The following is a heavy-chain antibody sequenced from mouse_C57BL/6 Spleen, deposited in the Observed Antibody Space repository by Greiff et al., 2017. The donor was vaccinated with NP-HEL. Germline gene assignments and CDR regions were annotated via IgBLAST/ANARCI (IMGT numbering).Heavy chain of an antibody. Sequence: EVQVVESGEGLVKPGGSLKLSCAASGFTFSSYAMSWVRQTPEKRLEWVAYISSGGDYIYYADTVKGRFTISRDNARNTLYLQMSSLKSEDTAMYYCTREGAYYGSSFDYWGQGTTLTVSS. V-gene: IGHV5-9-1*02. CDR3: TREGAYYGSSFDY. CDR2: ISSGGDYI. CDR1: GFTFSSYA. D-gene: IGHD1-1*01. J-gene: IGHJ2*01.